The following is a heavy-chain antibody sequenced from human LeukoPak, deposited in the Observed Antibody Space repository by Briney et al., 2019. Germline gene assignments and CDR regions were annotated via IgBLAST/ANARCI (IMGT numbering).Heavy chain of an antibody. D-gene: IGHD6-6*01. CDR3: TREPLSGQLVPYDY. Sequence: ASVKVSCKASGYTFTSYAMHWVRQAPGQRLEWMGWINPRSGGTKYAQKYQGRITMTRDTSIDTGYIEVTSLTYDDTAVFFCTREPLSGQLVPYDYWGQGTVVTVSS. CDR1: GYTFTSYA. CDR2: INPRSGGT. J-gene: IGHJ4*02. V-gene: IGHV1-2*02.